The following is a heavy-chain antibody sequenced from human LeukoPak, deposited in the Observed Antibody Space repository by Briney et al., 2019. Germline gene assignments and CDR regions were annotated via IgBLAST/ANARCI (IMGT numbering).Heavy chain of an antibody. J-gene: IGHJ4*02. D-gene: IGHD6-19*01. Sequence: ASVKVSCKASGYTFTGYYMHWVRLVPGQGLEWMGWIDPNNSGTKYAQKFQGRVTLTRDTSISTAYMELSRLRYDDTAVYYCARDNDIAVAGPDYWGQGTLVTVSS. CDR3: ARDNDIAVAGPDY. CDR2: IDPNNSGT. V-gene: IGHV1-2*02. CDR1: GYTFTGYY.